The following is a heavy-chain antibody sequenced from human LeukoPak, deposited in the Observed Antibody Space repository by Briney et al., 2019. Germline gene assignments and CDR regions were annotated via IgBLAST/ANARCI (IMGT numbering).Heavy chain of an antibody. CDR3: AKGAFVRLGELSPH. J-gene: IGHJ4*02. D-gene: IGHD3-16*02. CDR2: IQHDGTKT. Sequence: PGGSLRLSCAASGFTFSSSGMHWVRQAPGRGLEWVAFIQHDGTKTYYADSVKGRFTISRDSSENTLYLQMNILRTDDTAVYYCAKGAFVRLGELSPHSGQGTLVPVSS. CDR1: GFTFSSSG. V-gene: IGHV3-30*02.